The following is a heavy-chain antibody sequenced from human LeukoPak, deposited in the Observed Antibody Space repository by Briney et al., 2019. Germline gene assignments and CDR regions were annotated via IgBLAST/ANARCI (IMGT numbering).Heavy chain of an antibody. CDR3: ARDGLLGATNPFDN. V-gene: IGHV3-66*01. Sequence: PGGSQRLSCAASGFSVSSKYMSWVRQAPGKGLEWVSVIYGADGTYYADSVKGRFSISRDKSKNTLYLQMNNLRPEDTAVYYCARDGLLGATNPFDNWGQGTLVTVSS. CDR1: GFSVSSKY. D-gene: IGHD1-26*01. CDR2: IYGADGT. J-gene: IGHJ4*02.